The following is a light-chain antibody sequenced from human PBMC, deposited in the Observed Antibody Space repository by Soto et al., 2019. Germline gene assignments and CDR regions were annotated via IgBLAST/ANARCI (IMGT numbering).Light chain of an antibody. Sequence: QSVLTQPPSASGTPGQSVTISCSGSSSNIGSNTVDWYQQLPGTAPKLLIYSSTQRTSGVPDRFSGSKSGTSASLAISGLQSDDEADYFCAAWDDSLNGLYVFGTGTKVTVL. CDR3: AAWDDSLNGLYV. CDR2: SST. J-gene: IGLJ1*01. CDR1: SSNIGSNT. V-gene: IGLV1-44*01.